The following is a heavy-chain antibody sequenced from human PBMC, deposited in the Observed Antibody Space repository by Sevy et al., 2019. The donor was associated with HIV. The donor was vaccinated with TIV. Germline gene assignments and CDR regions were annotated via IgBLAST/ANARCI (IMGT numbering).Heavy chain of an antibody. CDR1: GYSFSAYF. D-gene: IGHD3-10*01. CDR2: ISPNSGGT. V-gene: IGHV1-2*06. Sequence: ASVKVSCKASGYSFSAYFLHWVRQAPGQGLEWMGRISPNSGGTVYAQKFRGRVTMTRDTSSTTAYMELTRLKSDDTALYYRARASGPTVGAYFDSWGQGALVTVSS. CDR3: ARASGPTVGAYFDS. J-gene: IGHJ4*02.